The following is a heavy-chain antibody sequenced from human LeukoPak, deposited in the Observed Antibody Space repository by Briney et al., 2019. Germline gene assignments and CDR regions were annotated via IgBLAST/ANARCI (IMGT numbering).Heavy chain of an antibody. V-gene: IGHV4-39*07. CDR3: AREGSRDFWSGPVYYFDY. CDR1: GGSISSSSYY. J-gene: IGHJ4*02. Sequence: SETLSLTCTVSGGSISSSSYYWGWIRQAPGKGLEWIGSFEYGGSTYYNPSLTSRVTISVDTSKNQFSLRLGSVTAADTAVYYCAREGSRDFWSGPVYYFDYWGQGTLVTVSS. CDR2: FEYGGST. D-gene: IGHD3-3*01.